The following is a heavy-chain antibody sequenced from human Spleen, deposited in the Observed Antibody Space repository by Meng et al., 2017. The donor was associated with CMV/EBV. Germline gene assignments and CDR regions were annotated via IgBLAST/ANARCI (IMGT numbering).Heavy chain of an antibody. D-gene: IGHD2-2*01. Sequence: ETLSLTCTVSGGSISSSSYYWGWIRQPPGKGLEWVSAISGSGGSTYYADSVKGRFTISRDNSKNTLYLQMNSLRAEDTAVYYCAKGDLVVPAAPRPGGYWGQGTLVTVSS. CDR1: GGSISSSSYY. CDR3: AKGDLVVPAAPRPGGY. J-gene: IGHJ4*02. V-gene: IGHV3-23*01. CDR2: ISGSGGST.